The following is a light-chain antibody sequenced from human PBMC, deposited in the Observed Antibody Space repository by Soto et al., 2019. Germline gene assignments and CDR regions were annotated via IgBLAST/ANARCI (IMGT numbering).Light chain of an antibody. CDR1: QSFRSY. CDR2: DAY. Sequence: EIVVTQSPATLSLSPGESATLSCRASQSFRSYLAWYQQKPGQAPRLLIYDAYNRATGIPARFSGSGSGTDFTLTISGLEPEDFAVYYCQQYDNWPLTFGGGTKVDIK. J-gene: IGKJ4*02. V-gene: IGKV3-11*01. CDR3: QQYDNWPLT.